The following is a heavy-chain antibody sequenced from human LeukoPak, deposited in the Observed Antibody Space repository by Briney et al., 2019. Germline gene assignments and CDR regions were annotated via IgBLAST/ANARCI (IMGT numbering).Heavy chain of an antibody. D-gene: IGHD1-7*01. Sequence: SETLSLTCTVDGGFFSGNYWTWIHQPPGKGLEWIGEINHNGNTNKNPSLKSRVTTSVDTSKNQFSLKVISVTAADTAVYYCARAGITGTTRSQRYYYYGMDVWGQGTTVIVSS. CDR1: GGFFSGNY. CDR2: INHNGNT. J-gene: IGHJ6*02. CDR3: ARAGITGTTRSQRYYYYGMDV. V-gene: IGHV4-34*01.